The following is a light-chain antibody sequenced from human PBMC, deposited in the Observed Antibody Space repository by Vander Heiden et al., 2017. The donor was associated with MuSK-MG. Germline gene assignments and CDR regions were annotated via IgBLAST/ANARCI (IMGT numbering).Light chain of an antibody. J-gene: IGKJ4*01. CDR3: HQLNTYPHS. Sequence: DIQLTQSPPFLSASVGDRVTITCRASQGISSYLAWYQQKPGKAPNLLIYAASTLQSGVPSRFSGSGSGTEFSLTVTSLQPEDFATYYCHQLNTYPHSFGGGTKVEIK. CDR2: AAS. CDR1: QGISSY. V-gene: IGKV1-9*01.